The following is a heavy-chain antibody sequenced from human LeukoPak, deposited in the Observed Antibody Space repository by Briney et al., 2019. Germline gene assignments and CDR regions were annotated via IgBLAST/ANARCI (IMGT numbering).Heavy chain of an antibody. CDR1: GFTFSSYG. V-gene: IGHV3-30*03. CDR3: AGSIAAAGPLDY. J-gene: IGHJ4*02. D-gene: IGHD6-13*01. Sequence: GGSLRLSCAASGFTFSSYGMHWVRQAPGKGLEWVAVISYDGSNKYYADSVKGRFTISRDNSKNTLYLQMNSLRAEDTAVYYCAGSIAAAGPLDYWGQGTLVTVSS. CDR2: ISYDGSNK.